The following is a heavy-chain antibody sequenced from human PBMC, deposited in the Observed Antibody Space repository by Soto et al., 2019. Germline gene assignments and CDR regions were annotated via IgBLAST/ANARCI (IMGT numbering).Heavy chain of an antibody. Sequence: SVTVSFTSSGFTFTSAAMRWVRQSRGQRLEWIGWIVVGSGNTNYAQKFQERVTITRDMSTSTAYMELSSLRSEDTAVYYCAADYYDSSGYYPPGMDVWGHGTTVTVSS. V-gene: IGHV1-58*02. CDR1: GFTFTSAA. CDR2: IVVGSGNT. CDR3: AADYYDSSGYYPPGMDV. J-gene: IGHJ6*02. D-gene: IGHD3-22*01.